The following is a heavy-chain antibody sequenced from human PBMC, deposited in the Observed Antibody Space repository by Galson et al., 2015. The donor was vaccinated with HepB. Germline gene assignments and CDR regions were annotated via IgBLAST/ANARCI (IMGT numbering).Heavy chain of an antibody. J-gene: IGHJ6*03. D-gene: IGHD2-21*02. V-gene: IGHV3-48*01. Sequence: SLRLSCAASGFTFSSYSMNWVRQAPGKGLGWVSYISSSSSTIYYADSVKGQFTISRDNAKNSLYLQMNSLRAEDTAVYYCARALGVTRSYYYYYMDVWGKGTTVTVSS. CDR3: ARALGVTRSYYYYYMDV. CDR2: ISSSSSTI. CDR1: GFTFSSYS.